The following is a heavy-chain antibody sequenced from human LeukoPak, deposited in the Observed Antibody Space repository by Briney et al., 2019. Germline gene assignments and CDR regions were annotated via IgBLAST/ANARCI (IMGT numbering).Heavy chain of an antibody. Sequence: SETLSLTCAVYGGSFSGYYWSWIRQPPGKVLEWIGEINHSGSTNYNPSLKSRVTISVDTSKNQFSLKLSSVTAADTAVYYCARVSGRGYDLAFDIWGQGTMVTVSS. J-gene: IGHJ3*02. CDR1: GGSFSGYY. D-gene: IGHD5-12*01. CDR2: INHSGST. V-gene: IGHV4-34*01. CDR3: ARVSGRGYDLAFDI.